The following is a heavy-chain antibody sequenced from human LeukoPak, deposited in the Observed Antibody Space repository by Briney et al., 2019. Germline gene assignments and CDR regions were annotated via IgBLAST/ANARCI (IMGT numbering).Heavy chain of an antibody. V-gene: IGHV3-23*01. Sequence: XGSLRLSCVASGISFRNYAMSWVRQAPARGPEWVSSLRGNDETFYADSVKGRFTLSRDDSRNTVYLQLNNLRVEDTAIYYCARASWVSDPDAVRWGQGTQVTVSS. J-gene: IGHJ4*02. CDR3: ARASWVSDPDAVR. D-gene: IGHD3-10*01. CDR1: GISFRNYA. CDR2: LRGNDET.